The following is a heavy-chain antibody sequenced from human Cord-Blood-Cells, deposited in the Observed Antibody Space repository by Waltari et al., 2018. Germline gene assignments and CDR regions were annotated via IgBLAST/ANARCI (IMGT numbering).Heavy chain of an antibody. CDR1: GYTFTGYS. V-gene: IGHV1-2*02. CDR3: ARDPPITMVRGDNFDY. CDR2: INPNSGGT. J-gene: IGHJ4*02. D-gene: IGHD3-10*01. Sequence: QGQLVQSGADVKKPGASLKVSSKAGGYTFTGYSLPWVRPAPGQGLEGMGWINPNSGGTNYAQKFQGRVTMTRDTSISTAYMELSRRRSDDTAVYYCARDPPITMVRGDNFDYWGQGTLVTVSS.